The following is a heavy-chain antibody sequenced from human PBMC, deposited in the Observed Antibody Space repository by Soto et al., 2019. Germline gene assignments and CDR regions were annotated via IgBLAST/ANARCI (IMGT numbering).Heavy chain of an antibody. J-gene: IGHJ6*02. V-gene: IGHV3-30-3*01. Sequence: GGSLRLSCAASGFTFSSYGMHWVRQAPGKGLEWVAVISYDGSNKYYADSVKGRFTISRDNSKNTLYLQMNSLRAEDTAVYYCARDRSYGFFYYGMDVWGQGTTVTVSS. CDR3: ARDRSYGFFYYGMDV. CDR1: GFTFSSYG. CDR2: ISYDGSNK. D-gene: IGHD5-18*01.